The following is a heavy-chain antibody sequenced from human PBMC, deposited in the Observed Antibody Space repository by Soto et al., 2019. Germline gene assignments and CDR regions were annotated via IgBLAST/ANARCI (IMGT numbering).Heavy chain of an antibody. CDR1: GYTFTNFW. Sequence: PGESLKISCKASGYTFTNFWIDWVRQMPGKGLEWMGRIDPADSYTNYSPSFQGHVTISVDRSISTAYLTWSTLKASDTAMYYCARQVAGSFRWLDPWGQGTLVTVSS. CDR2: IDPADSYT. J-gene: IGHJ5*02. D-gene: IGHD6-19*01. V-gene: IGHV5-10-1*01. CDR3: ARQVAGSFRWLDP.